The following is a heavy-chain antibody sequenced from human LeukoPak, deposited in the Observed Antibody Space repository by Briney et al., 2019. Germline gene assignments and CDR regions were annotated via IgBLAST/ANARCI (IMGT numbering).Heavy chain of an antibody. CDR3: ARAYKDRSLAGKKEFFQH. V-gene: IGHV3-9*01. CDR2: ISWNSGTI. J-gene: IGHJ1*01. Sequence: SLRLSCAASGFTFDNYAMNWVRQVPGKGLEWISLISWNSGTIGYADPVKGRFTISRDNANNFLYLQMNSLRAEDTALYYCARAYKDRSLAGKKEFFQHRGQGTLVTVSS. CDR1: GFTFDNYA. D-gene: IGHD6-19*01.